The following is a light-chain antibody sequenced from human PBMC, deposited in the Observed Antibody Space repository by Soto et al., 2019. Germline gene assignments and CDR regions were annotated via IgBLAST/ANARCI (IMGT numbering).Light chain of an antibody. J-gene: IGLJ2*01. CDR3: SSYTSSTTLVI. CDR1: SSDVGGYNF. CDR2: EVN. V-gene: IGLV2-14*01. Sequence: QSALTQPASVSGSPGQSITISCTGTSSDVGGYNFVSWYQQHPGKVPKLMIYEVNNRPSGVSNRFSGSKSGNTASLTISGLQTEDEADYYCSSYTSSTTLVIFGGGTKLTVL.